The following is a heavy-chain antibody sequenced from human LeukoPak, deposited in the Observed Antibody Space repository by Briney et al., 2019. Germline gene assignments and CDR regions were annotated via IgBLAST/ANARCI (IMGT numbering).Heavy chain of an antibody. CDR1: GFTFGNYD. D-gene: IGHD5-18*01. V-gene: IGHV3-23*01. Sequence: GGSLRLSCAASGFTFGNYDMSWVRQAPGKGLEWVSLISSSDASTHYADSVTGRFTISTDNAKNTLYLQMNSPRAEDTALYYCAKGSGRGSSSALDYWGQGTLVTVSS. CDR3: AKGSGRGSSSALDY. J-gene: IGHJ4*02. CDR2: ISSSDAST.